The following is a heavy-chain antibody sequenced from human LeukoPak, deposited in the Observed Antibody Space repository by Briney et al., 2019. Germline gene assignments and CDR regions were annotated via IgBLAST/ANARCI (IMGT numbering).Heavy chain of an antibody. Sequence: SETLSLTCTVSGGSISSYYWSWIRQPPGKGLEWIGSIYYSGSTYYNPSLKSRVTISVDTSKNQFSLKLSSVTAADTAVYYCARAAPYYFDYWGQGTLVTVSS. CDR1: GGSISSYY. V-gene: IGHV4-59*12. CDR2: IYYSGST. CDR3: ARAAPYYFDY. J-gene: IGHJ4*02.